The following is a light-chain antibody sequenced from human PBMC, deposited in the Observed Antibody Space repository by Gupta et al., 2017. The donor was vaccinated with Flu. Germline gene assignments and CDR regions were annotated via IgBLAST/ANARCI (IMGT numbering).Light chain of an antibody. CDR3: PQSDSVPWT. CDR2: AAS. V-gene: IGKV1-39*01. Sequence: DIQMTQSPSSLSASIGDRVTITCRASQSTSTYLNWYQQQPGKAPKLLIYAASSLQSGVPSRFRGSGSGTDFTLTITRLQSEDLATYYCPQSDSVPWTFGQGTKVDIK. J-gene: IGKJ1*01. CDR1: QSTSTY.